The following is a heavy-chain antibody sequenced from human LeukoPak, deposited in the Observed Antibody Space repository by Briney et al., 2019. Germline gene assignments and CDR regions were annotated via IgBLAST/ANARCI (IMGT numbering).Heavy chain of an antibody. CDR1: GYTFTTYE. V-gene: IGHV1-8*01. Sequence: GASVKVSCKASGYTFTTYEINWVRQATGQGLEWMGWMNPNSGNTVYAQKFQGRVTMTRNTSISTAYMELSSLRSEDTAVYYCARRDYYGSGSYPYYYDYYMDVWGKGTTVTISS. J-gene: IGHJ6*03. CDR3: ARRDYYGSGSYPYYYDYYMDV. D-gene: IGHD3-10*01. CDR2: MNPNSGNT.